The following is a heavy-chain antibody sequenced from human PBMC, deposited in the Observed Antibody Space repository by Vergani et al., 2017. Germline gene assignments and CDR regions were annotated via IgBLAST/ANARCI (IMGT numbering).Heavy chain of an antibody. J-gene: IGHJ6*02. CDR2: IRDDGSNK. CDR1: GFTFSSYG. CDR3: ANPLRYCSGGICYSYYYGMDV. D-gene: IGHD2-15*01. V-gene: IGHV3-30*02. Sequence: QVQLVESGGGVVQPGGSLRLSCAASGFTFSSYGMHWVRQAPGKGLEWVAFIRDDGSNKYYADSVKGRFTISIDNSKNTLYLQMNSLRAEDTAVYYCANPLRYCSGGICYSYYYGMDVWGQGTTVTVSS.